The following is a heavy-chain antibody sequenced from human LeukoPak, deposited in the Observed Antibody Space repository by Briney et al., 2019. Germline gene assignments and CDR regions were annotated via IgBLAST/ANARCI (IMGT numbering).Heavy chain of an antibody. CDR1: GFTFDTYG. CDR2: IANDGSNR. V-gene: IGHV3-30*18. D-gene: IGHD1-1*01. Sequence: PGGSLRLSCAASGFTFDTYGMLWVRQAPGKGLEWVAVIANDGSNRVYADSVKGRFTISRDNSKNTLYLQMNSLRGEDTAVYYCAKEKAIATINYGLDVWGQGTTVTVSS. CDR3: AKEKAIATINYGLDV. J-gene: IGHJ6*02.